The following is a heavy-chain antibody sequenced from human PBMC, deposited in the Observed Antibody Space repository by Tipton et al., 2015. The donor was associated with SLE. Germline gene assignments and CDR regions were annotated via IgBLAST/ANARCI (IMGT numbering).Heavy chain of an antibody. Sequence: GSLRLSCAASGFTFSSYSMNWVRQAPGKGLEWVSYISSSSSTIYYADSVKGRFTISRDNPKNSLYLQMNILRAEDTAVYYCAKEYSSSNPGLGYIDYWGQGTLVTVSS. CDR3: AKEYSSSNPGLGYIDY. CDR2: ISSSSSTI. D-gene: IGHD6-13*01. CDR1: GFTFSSYS. J-gene: IGHJ4*02. V-gene: IGHV3-48*01.